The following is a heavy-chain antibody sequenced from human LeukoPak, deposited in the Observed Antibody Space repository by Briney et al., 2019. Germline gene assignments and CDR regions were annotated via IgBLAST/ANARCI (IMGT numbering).Heavy chain of an antibody. Sequence: ASVKVSCKASGYTFTSYGISWVRQAPGQGLEWMGWINPNNGGTNYAQKFQGRVTMTRDTSISTAYMELSRLRSDDTAVYYCAKGIAALGYWGQGTLVTVSS. J-gene: IGHJ4*02. CDR2: INPNNGGT. D-gene: IGHD6-13*01. CDR1: GYTFTSYG. CDR3: AKGIAALGY. V-gene: IGHV1-2*02.